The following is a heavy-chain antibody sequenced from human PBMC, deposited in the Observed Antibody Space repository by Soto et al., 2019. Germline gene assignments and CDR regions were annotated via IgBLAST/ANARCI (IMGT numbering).Heavy chain of an antibody. Sequence: SETLSLTCSVSGGSISSGDYYWNWIRQPPGKGLEWIGHIYYSGSTYYNSSLKSRVTISLDTSKNQFSLKLSSVTAADTAVYYCARSSTSANYFDYWGQGTLVTVSS. CDR3: ARSSTSANYFDY. CDR2: IYYSGST. CDR1: GGSISSGDYY. D-gene: IGHD2-2*01. V-gene: IGHV4-30-4*01. J-gene: IGHJ4*02.